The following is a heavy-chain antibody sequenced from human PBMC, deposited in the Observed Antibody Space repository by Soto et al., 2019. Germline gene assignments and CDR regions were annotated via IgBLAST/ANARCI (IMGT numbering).Heavy chain of an antibody. V-gene: IGHV3-30*04. D-gene: IGHD7-27*01. CDR1: GFTFSSYA. J-gene: IGHJ3*02. CDR2: ISYDGSNK. Sequence: GGSLRLSCAASGFTFSSYAMHWVRQAPGKGLEWVAVISYDGSNKYYADSVKGRFTISRDNSKNTLYLQMNSLRAEDTAVYYCARPKLTGDLVDAFDIWGQGTMVTVSS. CDR3: ARPKLTGDLVDAFDI.